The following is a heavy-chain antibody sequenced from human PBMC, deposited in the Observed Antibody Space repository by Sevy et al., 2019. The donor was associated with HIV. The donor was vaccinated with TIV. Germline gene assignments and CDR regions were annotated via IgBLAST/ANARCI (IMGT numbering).Heavy chain of an antibody. CDR2: ISGSSGST. V-gene: IGHV3-23*01. J-gene: IGHJ3*02. D-gene: IGHD2-15*01. CDR1: GFAFSNYA. CDR3: AKLRSATLYDAFDI. Sequence: GGSLRLSCAASGFAFSNYAMSWVRQAPGKGLGWVSVISGSSGSTLYADSVKGRFTISRDISKNTLHLQMNTLRAEDTALYYCAKLRSATLYDAFDIWGQGAMVTVSS.